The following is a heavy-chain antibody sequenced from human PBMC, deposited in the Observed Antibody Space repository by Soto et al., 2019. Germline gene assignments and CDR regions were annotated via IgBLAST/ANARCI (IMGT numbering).Heavy chain of an antibody. D-gene: IGHD4-17*01. CDR2: ISSSSSYI. V-gene: IGHV3-21*01. CDR3: ARDGGRYGDYAY. Sequence: GGSLRLSCAASGFTFSSYSMNWVRQAPGKGLEWVSSISSSSSYIYYADSVKGRFTISRDNAKNSLYLQMNSLRAEDTAVYYCARDGGRYGDYAYWGQGTLVTVSS. CDR1: GFTFSSYS. J-gene: IGHJ4*02.